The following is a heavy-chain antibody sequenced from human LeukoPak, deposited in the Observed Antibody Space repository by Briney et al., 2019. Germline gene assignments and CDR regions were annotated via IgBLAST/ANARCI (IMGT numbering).Heavy chain of an antibody. V-gene: IGHV3-23*01. CDR3: AKNDYGGLDAFDI. CDR2: ISGSGGST. J-gene: IGHJ3*02. D-gene: IGHD4-23*01. CDR1: GFTFRSYA. Sequence: GGSLRLSCAASGFTFRSYAMSWVRQAPGKGLEWVSGISGSGGSTYYADSMKGRFTISRDNFKNTLYLQMNSLRAEDTAVYYCAKNDYGGLDAFDIWGQGTMVTASS.